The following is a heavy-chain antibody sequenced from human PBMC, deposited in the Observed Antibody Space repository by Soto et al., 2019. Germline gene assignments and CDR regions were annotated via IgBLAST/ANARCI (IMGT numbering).Heavy chain of an antibody. CDR2: ISAYNGNT. Sequence: QVQLVQSGAEVKKPGASVKVSCKASGYTFTSYGISCVRQAPGQGLEWMGWISAYNGNTNYAQNLQVRVTMTTYTTTSTAYMELRSLRADDTAVYYCARDSSATVRYYSYMDVWGKGTTVTVSS. J-gene: IGHJ6*03. V-gene: IGHV1-18*01. D-gene: IGHD6-25*01. CDR3: ARDSSATVRYYSYMDV. CDR1: GYTFTSYG.